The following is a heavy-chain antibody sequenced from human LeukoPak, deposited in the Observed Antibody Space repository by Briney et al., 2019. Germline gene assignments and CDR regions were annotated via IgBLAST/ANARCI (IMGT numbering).Heavy chain of an antibody. V-gene: IGHV1-46*01. CDR3: ARDLWFGELLQTYYFDY. Sequence: ASVKVSCTASGYTFTSYYMHWVRQAPGQGLEWMGIINPSGGSTSYAQKFQGRVTMTRDTSTSTVYMELSSLRSEDTAVYYCARDLWFGELLQTYYFDYWGQGTLVTVSS. D-gene: IGHD3-10*01. CDR2: INPSGGST. J-gene: IGHJ4*02. CDR1: GYTFTSYY.